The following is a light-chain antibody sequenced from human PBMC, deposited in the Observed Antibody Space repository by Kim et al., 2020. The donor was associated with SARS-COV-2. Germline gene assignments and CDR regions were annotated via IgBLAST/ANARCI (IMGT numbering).Light chain of an antibody. Sequence: QSALTQPASVSGSPGQSITISCTGTRLDVGVYNYVSWYQQHPGKAPKLMIYDVHNRPTGVSDRFSGSKSGNTASLTISGLQAEDEADYYFSSWASTTSYVFGAGTKVTVL. CDR1: RLDVGVYNY. CDR2: DVH. J-gene: IGLJ1*01. V-gene: IGLV2-14*03. CDR3: SSWASTTSYV.